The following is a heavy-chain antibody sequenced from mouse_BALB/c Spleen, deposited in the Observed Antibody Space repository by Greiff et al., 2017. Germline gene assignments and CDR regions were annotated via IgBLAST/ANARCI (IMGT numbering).Heavy chain of an antibody. V-gene: IGHV5-12-2*01. CDR3: ARHVGSSYFDY. CDR2: ISNGGGST. CDR1: GFTFSSYT. J-gene: IGHJ2*01. D-gene: IGHD1-3*01. Sequence: EVKVVESGGGLVQPGGSLKLSCAASGFTFSSYTMSWVRQTPEKRLEWVAYISNGGGSTYYPDTVKGRFTISRDNAKNTLYLQMSSLKSEDTAMYYCARHVGSSYFDYWGQGTTLTVSS.